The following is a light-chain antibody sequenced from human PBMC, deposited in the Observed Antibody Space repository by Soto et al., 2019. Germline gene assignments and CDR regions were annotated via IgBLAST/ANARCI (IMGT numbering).Light chain of an antibody. CDR2: GVV. CDR3: CSYAGGYTYL. J-gene: IGLJ1*01. Sequence: QSALTQPRSVSGSPGQSVTISCTGTGNDVGAYNYVSWYQQHPGRPPKLLIYGVVRWPSGVPDRFSGSKSGNTASLTISGLQAEDEADYFCCSYAGGYTYLFGTGTKVHRP. V-gene: IGLV2-11*01. CDR1: GNDVGAYNY.